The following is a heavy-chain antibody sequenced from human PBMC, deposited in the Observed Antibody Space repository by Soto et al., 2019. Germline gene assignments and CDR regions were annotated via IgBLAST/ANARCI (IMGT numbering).Heavy chain of an antibody. D-gene: IGHD6-19*01. CDR1: GVSISSNNW. CDR3: ARVQWPEHYYYFGLDV. V-gene: IGHV4-4*02. CDR2: IHHSET. Sequence: SETLSLTCAVSGVSISSNNWWTWLHQPPGKGLEWIGEIHHSETNYNPSLKSRVTISLDTSKNQFSLNLNSVTAADMAVYYCARVQWPEHYYYFGLDVWGKGTTVTVSS. J-gene: IGHJ6*04.